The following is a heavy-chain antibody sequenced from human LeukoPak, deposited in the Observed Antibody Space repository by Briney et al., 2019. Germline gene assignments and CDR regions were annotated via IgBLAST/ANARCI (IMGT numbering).Heavy chain of an antibody. CDR3: ARSSYGSGSQYFQH. CDR2: ISAYNGNT. J-gene: IGHJ1*01. D-gene: IGHD3-10*01. Sequence: ASVKVSCKASGYTFTSYGISWVRQAPGQGLEWMGWISAYNGNTNYAQKLQGRVTMTTDTSTSTAYMELRSLRSDDTAVYYCARSSYGSGSQYFQHWGQGTLVTVSS. CDR1: GYTFTSYG. V-gene: IGHV1-18*01.